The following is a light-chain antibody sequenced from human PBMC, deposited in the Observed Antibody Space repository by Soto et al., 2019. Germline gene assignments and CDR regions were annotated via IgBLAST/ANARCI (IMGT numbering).Light chain of an antibody. CDR1: QSINSR. Sequence: DIQMTQSPSILSASVGDRVTITCRASQSINSRLAWYQQKPGKAPKLLIYGASTLESGVPSRFSVSGSGTEMTLTISSLQPDDFATYFCQQYNNYWLSFGGGTKVDIK. V-gene: IGKV1-5*01. CDR3: QQYNNYWLS. CDR2: GAS. J-gene: IGKJ4*01.